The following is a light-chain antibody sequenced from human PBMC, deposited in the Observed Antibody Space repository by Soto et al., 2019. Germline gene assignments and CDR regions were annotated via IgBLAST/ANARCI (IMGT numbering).Light chain of an antibody. J-gene: IGKJ1*01. CDR3: QVRDVWAS. Sequence: IVLTQSPVTLALSPGERAVLSCRASQGVGTSLAWYQHKPGQAPRLFIYDASKRAPGIPDRLSGSGSGTDCTLTISSLESENTAVYDCQVRDVWASFGQAAKVEIK. CDR2: DAS. V-gene: IGKV3D-11*01. CDR1: QGVGTS.